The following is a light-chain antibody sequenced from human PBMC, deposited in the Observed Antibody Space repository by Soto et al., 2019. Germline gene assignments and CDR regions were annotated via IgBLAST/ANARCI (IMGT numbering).Light chain of an antibody. CDR2: GAS. Sequence: EIVLTQSPGTLSLSPGERATLSCRASQSVSSNFLAWYQQKPGQAPRLLIYGASSRAIGIPDRFSGCGSGTDFTLTISRLEPEDFAVYYCHQYDTSPWTFGQGTKVEIK. CDR3: HQYDTSPWT. J-gene: IGKJ1*01. CDR1: QSVSSNF. V-gene: IGKV3-20*01.